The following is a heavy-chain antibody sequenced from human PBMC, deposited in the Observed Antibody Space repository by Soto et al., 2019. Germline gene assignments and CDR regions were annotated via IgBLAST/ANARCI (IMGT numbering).Heavy chain of an antibody. CDR3: AKKVNSGPGSQYFDY. J-gene: IGHJ4*02. CDR1: GFTFSSYS. D-gene: IGHD3-10*01. Sequence: GGSLRLSCAASGFTFSSYSMSWVRQAPGKGLEWVSGFRTGADDGTTYYADSVKGRFTISRDISKNTLFLQMNSLRAEDTAIYYCAKKVNSGPGSQYFDYWGQGTLVT. CDR2: FRTGADDGTT. V-gene: IGHV3-23*01.